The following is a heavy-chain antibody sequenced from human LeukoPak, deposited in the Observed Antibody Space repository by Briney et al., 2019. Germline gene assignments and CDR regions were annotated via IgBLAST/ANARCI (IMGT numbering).Heavy chain of an antibody. CDR3: ARDLAAGAENWFDP. CDR2: ISSGSGYI. D-gene: IGHD6-13*01. CDR1: GFTFSSYS. Sequence: GGSRRLSCAASGFTFSSYSMNWVRKAPGKGLEWVSSISSGSGYIYYADSVKGRFTISGDNAKNSLYLQMNSLRAEDTAVYYCARDLAAGAENWFDPWGQGTLVSVSS. V-gene: IGHV3-21*01. J-gene: IGHJ5*02.